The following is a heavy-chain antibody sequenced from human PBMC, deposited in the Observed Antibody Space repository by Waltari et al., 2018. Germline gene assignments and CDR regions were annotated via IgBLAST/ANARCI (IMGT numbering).Heavy chain of an antibody. CDR1: GFTFSSYE. J-gene: IGHJ6*02. D-gene: IGHD2-21*02. Sequence: EVQLVASGGGLVQPGGSLRLSCAASGFTFSSYEMNWVRQAPGTGREWVSYLSSSGSTIYYADSVKGRFTISRDNAKNSLYLQMNSLRAEDTAVYYCARERGRHIVVVTANYGMDVWGQGTTVTVSS. CDR2: LSSSGSTI. V-gene: IGHV3-48*03. CDR3: ARERGRHIVVVTANYGMDV.